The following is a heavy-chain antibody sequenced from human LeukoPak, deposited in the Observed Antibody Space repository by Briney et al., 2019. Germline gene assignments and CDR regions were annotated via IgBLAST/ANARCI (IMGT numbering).Heavy chain of an antibody. V-gene: IGHV3-48*01. D-gene: IGHD1-26*01. Sequence: PGGSLRLSCAASGFTFSSYGMNWVRQAPGRGLEWVSHITSSGTIYYADSVKGRFTISRDNAKNSLYLQMDSLRAEDTGVYHCARVRGTYYRDAFDIWGQGTMVTVSS. CDR2: ITSSGTI. CDR1: GFTFSSYG. J-gene: IGHJ3*02. CDR3: ARVRGTYYRDAFDI.